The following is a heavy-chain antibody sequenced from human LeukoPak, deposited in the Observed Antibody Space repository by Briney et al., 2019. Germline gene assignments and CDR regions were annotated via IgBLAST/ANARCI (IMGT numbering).Heavy chain of an antibody. V-gene: IGHV3-21*01. Sequence: GGSLRLSCAASGFTFSSYSMNWVRQAPGKGLEWVSSISSSSSYIYYADSVKGRFTISRDNAKNSLYLQMNSLRAEDTAVYYCARGPNSNWSGLDFWGQGTLLTVSS. J-gene: IGHJ4*02. D-gene: IGHD6-6*01. CDR1: GFTFSSYS. CDR2: ISSSSSYI. CDR3: ARGPNSNWSGLDF.